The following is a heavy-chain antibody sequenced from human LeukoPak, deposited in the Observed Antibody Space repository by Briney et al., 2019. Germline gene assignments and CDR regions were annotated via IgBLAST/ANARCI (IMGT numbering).Heavy chain of an antibody. CDR1: GYTFTSYD. D-gene: IGHD5-12*01. CDR2: MNPNNGNT. CDR3: AVGVLSGGHEWAFYI. J-gene: IGHJ3*02. Sequence: ASVKVSCKASGYTFTSYDINWVRQATGQGLEWMAWMNPNNGNTGNAQKFQGGVTLTRITSISTAYMELSGLRSEDTAVYYCAVGVLSGGHEWAFYIWGQGTMVTVSS. V-gene: IGHV1-8*01.